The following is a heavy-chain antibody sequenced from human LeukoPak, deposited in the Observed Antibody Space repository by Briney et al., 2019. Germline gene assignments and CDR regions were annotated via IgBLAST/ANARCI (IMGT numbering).Heavy chain of an antibody. CDR3: ARATSYGRFDY. CDR1: GFTFSSYS. V-gene: IGHV3-48*01. CDR2: ISSTSSI. J-gene: IGHJ4*02. D-gene: IGHD3-10*01. Sequence: GGSLRLSCAASGFTFSSYSMNWVRQAPGKGLEWVSYISSTSSIYYADSVKGRFTVSRDNAKNSLYLQMNSLRAKDTALYYCARATSYGRFDYWGQGTLVTVSS.